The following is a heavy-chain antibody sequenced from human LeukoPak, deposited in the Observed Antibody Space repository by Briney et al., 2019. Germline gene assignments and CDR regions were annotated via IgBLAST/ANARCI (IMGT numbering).Heavy chain of an antibody. CDR3: ARGQGTVTTH. J-gene: IGHJ4*02. CDR2: INHSGSA. V-gene: IGHV4-34*01. CDR1: GGSFSGYY. Sequence: SETLSLTCTVSGGSFSGYYWTWIRQPLGKGLEWIGEINHSGSANYNPSLKSRVTISLDTSKNQFSLNLSSVTAADTAVYYCARGQGTVTTHWGQGTLVTVSS. D-gene: IGHD4-17*01.